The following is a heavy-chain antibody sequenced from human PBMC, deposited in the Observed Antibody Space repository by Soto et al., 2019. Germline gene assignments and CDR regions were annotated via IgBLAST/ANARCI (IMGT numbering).Heavy chain of an antibody. D-gene: IGHD1-26*01. CDR2: ISHDGSHK. Sequence: HVQLVESGGGVVQPGRSLRLSCEASGFTFNSFTMHWVRQAPGKGLEWVAVISHDGSHKYTADSVKGRFTISRDDSKNAHYLQMNSLRVEDTAIYYCATWEERYFQVWGQGTLVTVSS. CDR1: GFTFNSFT. V-gene: IGHV3-30*04. CDR3: ATWEERYFQV. J-gene: IGHJ1*01.